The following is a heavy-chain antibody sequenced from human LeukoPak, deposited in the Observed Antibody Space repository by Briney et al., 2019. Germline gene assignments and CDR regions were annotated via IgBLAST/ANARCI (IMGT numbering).Heavy chain of an antibody. Sequence: GGSLRLSCAASGFTFSIYSMNWVRQAPGKGLEWVSYMTGSSDTIYYADSVKGRFTISRDNAKNSVYLQMNSLRADDTAVYFCTTSNGYLDYWGQGNLVTVSA. CDR2: MTGSSDTI. CDR3: TTSNGYLDY. V-gene: IGHV3-48*01. J-gene: IGHJ4*02. CDR1: GFTFSIYS. D-gene: IGHD2-8*01.